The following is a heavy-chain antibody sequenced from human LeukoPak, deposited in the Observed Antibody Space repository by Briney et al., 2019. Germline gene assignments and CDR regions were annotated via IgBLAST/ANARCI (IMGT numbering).Heavy chain of an antibody. V-gene: IGHV3-73*01. J-gene: IGHJ4*02. D-gene: IGHD2-8*01. CDR2: IRSKANSYAT. CDR1: GFTFSGSA. CDR3: TSDAGLKGPPRIDY. Sequence: GGSLRLSCAASGFTFSGSAMHWVRQASGKGLEWVGRIRSKANSYATAYAASVKGRFTISRGDSKNTAYLQMNSLKTEDTAVYYCTSDAGLKGPPRIDYWGQGTLVTVSS.